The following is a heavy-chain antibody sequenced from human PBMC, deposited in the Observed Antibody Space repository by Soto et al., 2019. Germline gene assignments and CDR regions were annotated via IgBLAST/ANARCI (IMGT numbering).Heavy chain of an antibody. CDR3: ARKSVGYCSGGSCYARDAFDI. CDR2: IYHSGST. D-gene: IGHD2-15*01. J-gene: IGHJ3*02. Sequence: PSETLYLTFAVSSGPISSSNWWSWVRQPPGKGLEWIGEIYHSGSTNYNPSLKSRVTISVDKSKNQFSLKLSSVTAADTAVYYCARKSVGYCSGGSCYARDAFDIWGKGTMVTVSS. CDR1: SGPISSSNW. V-gene: IGHV4-4*02.